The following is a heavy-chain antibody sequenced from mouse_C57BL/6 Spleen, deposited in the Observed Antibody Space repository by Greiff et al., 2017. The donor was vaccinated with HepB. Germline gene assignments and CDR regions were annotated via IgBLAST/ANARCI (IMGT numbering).Heavy chain of an antibody. J-gene: IGHJ1*03. CDR3: ARLNYCGSSYGYFDV. D-gene: IGHD1-1*01. V-gene: IGHV1-69*01. Sequence: VQLQQSGAELVMPGASVKLSCKASGYTFTSYWMHRVKQRPGQGLEWIGEIDPSDSYTNYNQKFKGKSTLTVDKSSSTAYMQLRSLTSEDSAVYYCARLNYCGSSYGYFDVWGTGTTVTVSA. CDR2: IDPSDSYT. CDR1: GYTFTSYW.